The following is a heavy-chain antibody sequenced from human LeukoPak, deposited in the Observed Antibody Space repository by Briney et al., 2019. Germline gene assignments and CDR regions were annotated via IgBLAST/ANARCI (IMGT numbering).Heavy chain of an antibody. Sequence: GRSLRLSCAASGFTFSSYGMHWVRRAPGKGLEWVAVIWYDGSNKYYADSVKGRFTISRDNSKNTLYLQMNSLRAEDTAVYYCAKGGVLGRRQIAAATFDYWGQGTLVTVSS. J-gene: IGHJ4*02. CDR2: IWYDGSNK. V-gene: IGHV3-33*06. D-gene: IGHD6-13*01. CDR1: GFTFSSYG. CDR3: AKGGVLGRRQIAAATFDY.